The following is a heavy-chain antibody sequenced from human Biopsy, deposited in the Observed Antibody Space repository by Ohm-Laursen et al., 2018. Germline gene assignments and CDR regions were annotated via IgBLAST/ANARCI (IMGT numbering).Heavy chain of an antibody. V-gene: IGHV4-59*01. D-gene: IGHD4-23*01. CDR1: GGSISSDY. Sequence: SETLSLTCTVSGGSISSDYWSWIRQSPGKGLEWIGYISYTGYTSYNASLKSRVTISVDTSRNHFSLRLSSLTAADTAVYYCARGSNDFGGLYFPRWGQGTLLTVSS. J-gene: IGHJ4*02. CDR3: ARGSNDFGGLYFPR. CDR2: ISYTGYT.